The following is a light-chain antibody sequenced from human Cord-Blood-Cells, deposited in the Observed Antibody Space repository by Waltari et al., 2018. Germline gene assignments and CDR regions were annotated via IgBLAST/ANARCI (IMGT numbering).Light chain of an antibody. Sequence: QSALSQPATVSGSPGQSITISCTGTSSDAGVYNYCSWYQQHPGKAPKLMIYDVSNRPSGVSNRFSGSKSGNTASLTISGLQAEDEADYSCSSYTSSSTLGVFGGGTKLTVL. CDR2: DVS. CDR3: SSYTSSSTLGV. V-gene: IGLV2-14*01. J-gene: IGLJ3*02. CDR1: SSDAGVYNY.